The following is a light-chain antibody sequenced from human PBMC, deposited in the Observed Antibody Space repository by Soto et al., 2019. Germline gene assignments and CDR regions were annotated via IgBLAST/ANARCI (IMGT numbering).Light chain of an antibody. CDR2: AAS. Sequence: DIQMTQSPSSLSASVGDRVTITCRSSQDIRNDLGWYQQKPWKAPQGLIYAASSLQNESPLRVSGRGSWTEFTLTISCLQTAEFATCECLHHKTYPLTFGGETQVEIK. V-gene: IGKV1-17*01. CDR3: LHHKTYPLT. J-gene: IGKJ4*01. CDR1: QDIRND.